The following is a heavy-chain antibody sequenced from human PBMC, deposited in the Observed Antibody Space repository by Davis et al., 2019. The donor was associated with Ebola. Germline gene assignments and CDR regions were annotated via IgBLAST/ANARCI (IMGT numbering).Heavy chain of an antibody. D-gene: IGHD6-19*01. V-gene: IGHV3-53*01. Sequence: GGSLRLSCAASGFSVSGYYMSWVRQAPGKGLEWVSVVYVAGNTYYADSVKGRFTISRDNSKNTLYLQMNSLRAEDTAVYYCARPIAVAGSWFDPWGQGTLVTVSS. CDR1: GFSVSGYY. J-gene: IGHJ5*02. CDR3: ARPIAVAGSWFDP. CDR2: VYVAGNT.